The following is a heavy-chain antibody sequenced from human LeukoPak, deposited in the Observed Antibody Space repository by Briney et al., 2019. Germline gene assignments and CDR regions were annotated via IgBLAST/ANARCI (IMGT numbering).Heavy chain of an antibody. CDR2: IYYSGST. D-gene: IGHD3-10*01. V-gene: IGHV4-34*01. CDR3: ATGGPANYYGSGSFDY. J-gene: IGHJ4*02. Sequence: SETLSLTCAVYGGSFSGYYWSWIRQPPGKGLEWIGSIYYSGSTYYNPSLRSRVTISVDTSKNQFSLKLSSVTAADTAVYYCATGGPANYYGSGSFDYWGQGTLVTVSS. CDR1: GGSFSGYY.